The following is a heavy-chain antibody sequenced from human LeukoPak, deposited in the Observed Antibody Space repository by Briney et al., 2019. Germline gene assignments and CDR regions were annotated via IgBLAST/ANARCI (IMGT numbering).Heavy chain of an antibody. CDR3: ARARYYGSGSYYFRAGNYFDC. V-gene: IGHV4-34*01. D-gene: IGHD3-10*01. Sequence: PSETLSLTCAVYGGSFSGYYWSWIRQPPGKGLEWIGEINHSGSTNYNPSLKSRVTISVDTSKNQFSLKLSSVTAADTAVYYCARARYYGSGSYYFRAGNYFDCWGQGTLVTVSS. CDR2: INHSGST. CDR1: GGSFSGYY. J-gene: IGHJ4*02.